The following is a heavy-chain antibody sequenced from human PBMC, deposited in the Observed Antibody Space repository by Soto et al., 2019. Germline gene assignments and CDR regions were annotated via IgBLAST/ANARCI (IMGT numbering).Heavy chain of an antibody. J-gene: IGHJ6*03. V-gene: IGHV3-23*01. D-gene: IGHD1-1*01. CDR3: AKVTGTSHYYHYMDV. CDR2: ISGSGGGP. CDR1: GFTFSNYA. Sequence: GGSLRLSCAASGFTFSNYAMNWVRQAPGKGLEWVSAISGSGGGPYYADSVTGRFTISRDNSKNTLYLQMNSLRAEDTAVYYCAKVTGTSHYYHYMDVWGKGTTVTVSS.